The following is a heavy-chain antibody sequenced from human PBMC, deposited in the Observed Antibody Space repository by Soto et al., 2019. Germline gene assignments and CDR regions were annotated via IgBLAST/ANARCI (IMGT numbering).Heavy chain of an antibody. CDR1: GDSSISYS. CDR2: IHYNGNT. D-gene: IGHD5-18*01. Sequence: PSETLSLTCTVSGDSSISYSWSWIRQPTGKGLEWIGNIHYNGNTKYSPSLKSRVTMSVDTSKNHFSLKLISVTTADTAVYFCAREGNLGRWIQPLDYWGQGTLVTVSS. CDR3: AREGNLGRWIQPLDY. J-gene: IGHJ4*02. V-gene: IGHV4-59*01.